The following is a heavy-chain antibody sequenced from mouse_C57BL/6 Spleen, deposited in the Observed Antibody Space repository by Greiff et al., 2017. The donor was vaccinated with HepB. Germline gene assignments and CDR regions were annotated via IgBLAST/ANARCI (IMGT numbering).Heavy chain of an antibody. Sequence: EVQLVESGGGLVQPGGSLKLSCAASGFTFSDYYMYWVRQTPEKRLEWVAYISNGGGSTYYPDTVKGRFTISRDNAKNTLYLQMSRLKSEDTAMYYCARQGGGPLYAMDYWGQGTSVTVSS. D-gene: IGHD3-3*01. J-gene: IGHJ4*01. CDR3: ARQGGGPLYAMDY. CDR1: GFTFSDYY. V-gene: IGHV5-12*01. CDR2: ISNGGGST.